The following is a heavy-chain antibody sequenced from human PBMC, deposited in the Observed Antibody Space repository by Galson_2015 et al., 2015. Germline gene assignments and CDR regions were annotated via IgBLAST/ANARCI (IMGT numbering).Heavy chain of an antibody. CDR1: GFTFNSYA. D-gene: IGHD3-10*01. J-gene: IGHJ6*03. Sequence: SLRLSCAASGFTFNSYAMSWVRQAPGKGLEWVSGISGTGGSRWYADSVKGRFTISRDTSKNTLYLQMNSLRAEDTVVYFCAKEAYFYGSGSYFLDYYYYYYIDVWGTGTTVTVSS. CDR3: AKEAYFYGSGSYFLDYYYYYYIDV. CDR2: ISGTGGSR. V-gene: IGHV3-23*01.